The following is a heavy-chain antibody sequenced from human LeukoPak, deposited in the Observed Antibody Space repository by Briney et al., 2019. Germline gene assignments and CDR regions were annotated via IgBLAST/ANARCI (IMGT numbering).Heavy chain of an antibody. CDR1: GFTFSTYA. CDR3: ARGHYGMDV. CDR2: ISGSGANT. Sequence: GGSLRLSCAASGFTFSTYAMSWVRLAPGKGLEWVSTISGSGANTYYADSVRGRFTISRDNAQNSLYLQMNSLTAEDTAVYYCARGHYGMDVWGQGTTVTVSS. V-gene: IGHV3-23*01. J-gene: IGHJ6*02.